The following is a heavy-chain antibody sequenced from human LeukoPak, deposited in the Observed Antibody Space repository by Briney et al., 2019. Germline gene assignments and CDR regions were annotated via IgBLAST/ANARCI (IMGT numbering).Heavy chain of an antibody. CDR2: IYYSGSS. CDR1: GGSISSNNYY. Sequence: SETLSFTCTVSGGSISSNNYYWGWIRQPPGKGLEWIGSIYYSGSSYYNPSLKSRVTISVDTSKNQFSLKLSSVTAADTAVYYCARQFYYYYYMDVWGKGTTVTVSS. CDR3: ARQFYYYYYMDV. V-gene: IGHV4-39*01. J-gene: IGHJ6*03.